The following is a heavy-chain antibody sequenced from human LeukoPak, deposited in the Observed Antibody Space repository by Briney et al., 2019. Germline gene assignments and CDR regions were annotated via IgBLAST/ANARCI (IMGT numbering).Heavy chain of an antibody. CDR1: GFTFSKDW. CDR2: IKNKIDGGTT. V-gene: IGHV3-15*01. CDR3: TTYNDRDAFDI. Sequence: GGSLRLSCAGSGFTFSKDWMSWVRQAPGKGLEWVGRIKNKIDGGTTDDAAPVKGRFTISRDDSKNALYLQMNSLKTEDTAVYYCTTYNDRDAFDIWGQRTIPTVSP. D-gene: IGHD1-14*01. J-gene: IGHJ3*02.